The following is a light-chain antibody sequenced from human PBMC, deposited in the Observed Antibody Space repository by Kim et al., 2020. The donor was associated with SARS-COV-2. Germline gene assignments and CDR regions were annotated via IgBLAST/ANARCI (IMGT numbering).Light chain of an antibody. V-gene: IGKV1-5*03. CDR2: KAS. J-gene: IGKJ5*01. CDR3: QQYHSYLIT. CDR1: ESISSW. Sequence: DIQMTQSPSTLSASVGDRVTITCRASESISSWLAWYQQKPGKAPKLLIYKASNLESGVPSRFSGSGFGTEFTLTISSLQPDDFATYYCQQYHSYLITFGQGTRLEIK.